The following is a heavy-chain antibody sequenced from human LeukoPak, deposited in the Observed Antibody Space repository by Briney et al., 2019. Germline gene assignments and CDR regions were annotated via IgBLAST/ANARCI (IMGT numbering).Heavy chain of an antibody. CDR3: ARVLRFTSGRKENDAFDI. J-gene: IGHJ3*02. CDR2: INTDGSST. CDR1: GSTFSSYW. Sequence: GGSLRLSCAASGSTFSSYWMHWVRQAPGKGLVWVSRINTDGSSTSYADSVKGRFTISRDNAKNTLYLQMNSLRAEDTAVYYCARVLRFTSGRKENDAFDIWGQGTMVTVSS. V-gene: IGHV3-74*01. D-gene: IGHD3-3*01.